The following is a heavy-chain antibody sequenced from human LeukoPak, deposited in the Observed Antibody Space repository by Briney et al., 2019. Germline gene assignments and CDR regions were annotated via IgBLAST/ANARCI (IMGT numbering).Heavy chain of an antibody. Sequence: PGGSLRLSCAASGFTLSSYWMSWVRQAPGKGLEWVANIKQDGSEKYYVDSVKGRFTISRDNAKNSLYLQMNSLRAEDTAVYYSRREWYIVATMPDHIEVWGKGTTVTVSS. CDR1: GFTLSSYW. CDR3: RREWYIVATMPDHIEV. V-gene: IGHV3-7*01. CDR2: IKQDGSEK. J-gene: IGHJ6*03. D-gene: IGHD5-12*01.